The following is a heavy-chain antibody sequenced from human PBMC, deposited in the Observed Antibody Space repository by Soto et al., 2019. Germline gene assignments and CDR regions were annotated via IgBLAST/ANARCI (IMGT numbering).Heavy chain of an antibody. J-gene: IGHJ4*02. D-gene: IGHD1-26*01. CDR1: GITFSDLH. V-gene: IGHV1-69-2*01. Sequence: EVLLQQSGAEAREPGGVVKMSCAVSGITFSDLHMHWVKQAPGKGLEWVGLVEVENDDRLYAEKYRGRLYINTDTSRHTSYMELTSLTSDDTAIYFWAAVRGSLGSLSFDYWGQGTPVTVSA. CDR3: AAVRGSLGSLSFDY. CDR2: VEVENDDR.